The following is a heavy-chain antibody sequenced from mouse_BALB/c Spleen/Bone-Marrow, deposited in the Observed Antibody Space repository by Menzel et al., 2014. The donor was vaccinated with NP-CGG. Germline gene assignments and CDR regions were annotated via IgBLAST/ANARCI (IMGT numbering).Heavy chain of an antibody. CDR1: GYSFTSYW. V-gene: IGHV1-5*01. J-gene: IGHJ2*01. CDR3: ARGGDFDY. CDR2: LHPGKSDT. Sequence: VQLQQSGTVLARPGASVKMSCKASGYSFTSYWMHWVKQRPGQGLEWIGALHPGKSDTTYNQKFKGKATLTVDKSSSTARMELLSLTSEDSAVYYCARGGDFDYWGQGTTLTVSS.